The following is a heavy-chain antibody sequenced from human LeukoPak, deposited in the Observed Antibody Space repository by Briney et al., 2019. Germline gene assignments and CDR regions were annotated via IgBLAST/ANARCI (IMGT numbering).Heavy chain of an antibody. V-gene: IGHV3-NL1*01. CDR1: GFTFSRYG. D-gene: IGHD5-12*01. CDR2: IYGGGTT. J-gene: IGHJ4*02. Sequence: PGGSLRLSCAASGFTFSRYGMHWVRQAPGKGLEWVSVIYGGGTTYYADSVKGRFTISRDKSKNTLHLQMNSLRADDTAVYYCARGIVATIQDYWGQGTLVTVSS. CDR3: ARGIVATIQDY.